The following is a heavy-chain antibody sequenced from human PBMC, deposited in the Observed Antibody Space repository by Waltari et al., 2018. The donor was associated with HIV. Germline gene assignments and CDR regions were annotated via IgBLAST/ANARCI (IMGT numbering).Heavy chain of an antibody. CDR3: ARGGRWSDY. CDR2: IYYIGST. Sequence: QVQLQEPGPGRVKPSETLSLTCTVSGGSISSYYWSWIRQPPGKGLEWIGYIYYIGSTNYNPSRKSRVTISVDTSKNQCSLKLSAVTAAYTAVYYCARGGRWSDYWGQGTLVTVSS. J-gene: IGHJ4*02. CDR1: GGSISSYY. V-gene: IGHV4-59*01. D-gene: IGHD3-16*01.